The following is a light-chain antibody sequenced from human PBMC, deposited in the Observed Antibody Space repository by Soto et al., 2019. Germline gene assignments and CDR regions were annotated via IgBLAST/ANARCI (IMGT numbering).Light chain of an antibody. Sequence: QSVLTQPPSVSGAPGQRVTISCTGSSSNIGAGYDVHWYQQLPGTAPKLLIYGNSNRPSGVPDRFSGSKSGTSASLAITKLQAEDEADYYCQYYDSSLSVVFGGGTKLTVL. J-gene: IGLJ2*01. V-gene: IGLV1-40*01. CDR3: QYYDSSLSVV. CDR1: SSNIGAGYD. CDR2: GNS.